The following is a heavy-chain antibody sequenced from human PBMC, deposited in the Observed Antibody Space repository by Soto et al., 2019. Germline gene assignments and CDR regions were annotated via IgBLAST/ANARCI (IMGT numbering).Heavy chain of an antibody. CDR3: AVLANAYHNFDF. V-gene: IGHV1-3*04. CDR2: ISTANGDT. Sequence: QVQLAQSGAEVKKPGASVKVSCKASGYTFTNYPLHWVRQAPGQRPEWLGWISTANGDTGFSQSFQGRVAFTRDTSANTAYMELNSLRSEDTALYHCAVLANAYHNFDFWGQGTLITVSP. J-gene: IGHJ4*02. D-gene: IGHD3-3*01. CDR1: GYTFTNYP.